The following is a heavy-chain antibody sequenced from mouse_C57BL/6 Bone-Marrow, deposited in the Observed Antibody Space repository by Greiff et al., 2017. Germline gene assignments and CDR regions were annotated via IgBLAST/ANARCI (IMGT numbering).Heavy chain of an antibody. D-gene: IGHD1-1*01. CDR3: SWIYYYGSSYVAWFSY. CDR2: IRNKANNPAT. V-gene: IGHV6-6*01. Sequence: EVKVEESGGGLVQPGGSMKLSCAASGFTFSDAWMDWVRQSPEKGLEWVAEIRNKANNPATYYDVSLKGRFTITRDDSKSSVYLQMNSLRAEDTGFYYCSWIYYYGSSYVAWFSYWGQGTLVTVSA. CDR1: GFTFSDAW. J-gene: IGHJ3*01.